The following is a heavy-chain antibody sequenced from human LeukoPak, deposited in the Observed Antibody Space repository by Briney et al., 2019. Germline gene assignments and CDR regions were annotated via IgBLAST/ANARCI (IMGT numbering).Heavy chain of an antibody. CDR3: ARGAVTTYSEAGAFDI. D-gene: IGHD4-17*01. Sequence: AGGSLRLSCAASGFTFSSYAMSWVRQAPGKGLEWVSAISGSGGSTYYADSVEGRFTISRDNSKNTLYLQMNSLRAEDTAVYYCARGAVTTYSEAGAFDIWGQGTMVTVSS. CDR2: ISGSGGST. V-gene: IGHV3-23*01. J-gene: IGHJ3*02. CDR1: GFTFSSYA.